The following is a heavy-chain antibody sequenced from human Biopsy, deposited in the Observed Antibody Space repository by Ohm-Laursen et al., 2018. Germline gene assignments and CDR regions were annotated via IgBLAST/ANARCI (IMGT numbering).Heavy chain of an antibody. Sequence: ASVKVSCKASGYSFTNHDINWVRQATGQGLEWMGWMNPNSGNTAYTQNFQGRVTMTWDTSTTTVYMELSSLRSEDTAVYYCVLASFDYWGQGTLVTVPS. J-gene: IGHJ4*02. CDR3: VLASFDY. V-gene: IGHV1-8*01. CDR1: GYSFTNHD. CDR2: MNPNSGNT.